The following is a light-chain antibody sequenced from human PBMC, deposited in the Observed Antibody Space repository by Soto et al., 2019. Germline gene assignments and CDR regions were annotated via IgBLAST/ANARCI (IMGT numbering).Light chain of an antibody. CDR3: QQRSNWPPIT. CDR2: GAS. CDR1: QSVSSSY. Sequence: EIVMTQSPGTLSLSPGERATLSCRASQSVSSSYLAWYQQRPGQAPRLLIYGASSRAPGIPDRFSGSGSGTDFTLTISRLEPEDFAVYYCQQRSNWPPITFGQGTRLEIK. J-gene: IGKJ5*01. V-gene: IGKV3D-20*02.